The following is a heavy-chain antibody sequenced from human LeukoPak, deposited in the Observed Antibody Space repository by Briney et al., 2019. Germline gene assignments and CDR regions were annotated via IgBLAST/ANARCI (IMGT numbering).Heavy chain of an antibody. CDR3: TRFLYYYDSSTYHDYFDY. CDR1: GFTFSSYW. CDR2: INRDGRST. V-gene: IGHV3-74*01. Sequence: GSLRLSFSASGFTFSSYWMHWVRQAPGKGLVWGSRINRDGRSTNYTDSVKGRFTISRDNAKNTMYLQMNSLRAEDTAVYYCTRFLYYYDSSTYHDYFDYWGQGTLVTVSS. D-gene: IGHD3-22*01. J-gene: IGHJ4*02.